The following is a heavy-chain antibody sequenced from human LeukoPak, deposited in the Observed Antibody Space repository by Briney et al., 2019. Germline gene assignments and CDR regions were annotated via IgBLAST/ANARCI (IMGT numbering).Heavy chain of an antibody. CDR3: ARGGDFWSGYSLGHYYYYGMDV. D-gene: IGHD3-3*01. Sequence: SETLSLTCTVSGGSISSYYWSWIRQPPGKGLEWIRYIYYSGSTNYNPSLKSRVTISVDTSKNQFSLKLSSVTAADTAVYYCARGGDFWSGYSLGHYYYYGMDVWGQGTTVTVSS. V-gene: IGHV4-59*01. CDR2: IYYSGST. J-gene: IGHJ6*02. CDR1: GGSISSYY.